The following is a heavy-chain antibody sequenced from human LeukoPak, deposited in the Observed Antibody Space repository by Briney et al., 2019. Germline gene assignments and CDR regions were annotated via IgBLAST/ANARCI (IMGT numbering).Heavy chain of an antibody. V-gene: IGHV4-61*01. Sequence: TXXXXXXXXXXXXXSGSYYWSWIXQPXGKGLEWIGYIYYSGSTNYNPSLKSRLTISVDTSKTQFSLKLSSVTAADTAVYYCARDNSPHYDFWSGYYIYNWFDPWGQGTLVTVSS. CDR1: XXXXXSGSYY. J-gene: IGHJ5*02. D-gene: IGHD3-3*01. CDR2: IYYSGST. CDR3: ARDNSPHYDFWSGYYIYNWFDP.